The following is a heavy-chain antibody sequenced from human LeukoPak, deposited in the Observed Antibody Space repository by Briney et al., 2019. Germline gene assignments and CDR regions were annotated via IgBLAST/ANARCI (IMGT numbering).Heavy chain of an antibody. D-gene: IGHD6-6*01. CDR1: GYTFTSYY. V-gene: IGHV1-46*01. CDR3: ARDPSSSFYYYYYGMDV. Sequence: ASVKVSCKASGYTFTSYYMHWVRQATGQGLEWMGIINPSGGSTSYAQKFQGRVTMTRDTSTSTVYMELSSLRSEDTAVYYCARDPSSSFYYYYYGMDVWGQGTTVTVSS. CDR2: INPSGGST. J-gene: IGHJ6*02.